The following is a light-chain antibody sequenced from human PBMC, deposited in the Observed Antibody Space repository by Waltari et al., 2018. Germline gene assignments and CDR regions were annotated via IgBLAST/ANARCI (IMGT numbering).Light chain of an antibody. J-gene: IGLJ3*02. CDR2: EVY. Sequence: QSALIQPASVSGSPGQSITIPCTGTSSTIGSYNLFSWYQQYPGKAPKVMIYEVYKRPSGVSNRFSGSKSGNTASLTISGLQAEDETDYYCCSYAGSNSWVFGGGTKVTVL. CDR1: SSTIGSYNL. V-gene: IGLV2-23*02. CDR3: CSYAGSNSWV.